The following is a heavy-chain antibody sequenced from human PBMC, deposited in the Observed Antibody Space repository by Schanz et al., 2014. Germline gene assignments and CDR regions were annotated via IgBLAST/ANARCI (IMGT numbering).Heavy chain of an antibody. CDR1: GYTFTAYY. CDR2: INPNSGGT. CDR3: ARVGLIAAVKNWFDP. J-gene: IGHJ5*02. V-gene: IGHV1-2*02. D-gene: IGHD6-6*01. Sequence: QVQLVQSGAEVKKPGASVKVSCKTSGYTFTAYYMHWVRQAPGQGLEWMGWINPNSGGTTYAQKFQGRVTMTRDTSISTVYLELRSLRSDDTGVYYCARVGLIAAVKNWFDPWGQGTLVTVSS.